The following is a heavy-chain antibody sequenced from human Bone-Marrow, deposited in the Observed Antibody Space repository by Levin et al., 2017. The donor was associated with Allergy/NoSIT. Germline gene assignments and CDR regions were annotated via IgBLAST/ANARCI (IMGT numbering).Heavy chain of an antibody. Sequence: LSLTCAASGFTVSSNYMSWVRQAPGKGLEWVSVIYSGGSTYYADSVKGRFTISRDNSKNTLYLQMNSLRAEDTAVYYCARAGYYDFWSGYSNPHYYYYGMDVWGQGTTVTVSS. D-gene: IGHD3-3*01. CDR1: GFTVSSNY. J-gene: IGHJ6*02. V-gene: IGHV3-53*01. CDR3: ARAGYYDFWSGYSNPHYYYYGMDV. CDR2: IYSGGST.